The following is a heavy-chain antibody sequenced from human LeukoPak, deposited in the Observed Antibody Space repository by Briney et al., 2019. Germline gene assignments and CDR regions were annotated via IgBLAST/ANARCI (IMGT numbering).Heavy chain of an antibody. J-gene: IGHJ6*02. CDR2: ISYDGSNK. D-gene: IGHD3-10*01. CDR3: ASTYGSGSPDLPYYYYGMDV. Sequence: GGSLTLSCAASGFTFSSYAMHWVRQAPGKGLEWVAVISYDGSNKYYADSVKGRFTISRDNSKNTLYLQMNSLRAEDTAVYYCASTYGSGSPDLPYYYYGMDVWGQGTTVTVSS. CDR1: GFTFSSYA. V-gene: IGHV3-30-3*01.